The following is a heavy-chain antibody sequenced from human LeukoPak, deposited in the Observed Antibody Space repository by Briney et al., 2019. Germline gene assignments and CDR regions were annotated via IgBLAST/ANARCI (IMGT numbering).Heavy chain of an antibody. Sequence: ASVKVSCKATGYTFTAYYMQWVRQAPGQGLEWMGIINPSGGSTSYAQKFQGRVTMTRDMSTSTVYMELSSLRSEDTAVYYCATLGGYYGSGSYYFPAFDIWGQGTMVTVSS. J-gene: IGHJ3*02. V-gene: IGHV1-46*01. CDR2: INPSGGST. CDR1: GYTFTAYY. CDR3: ATLGGYYGSGSYYFPAFDI. D-gene: IGHD3-10*01.